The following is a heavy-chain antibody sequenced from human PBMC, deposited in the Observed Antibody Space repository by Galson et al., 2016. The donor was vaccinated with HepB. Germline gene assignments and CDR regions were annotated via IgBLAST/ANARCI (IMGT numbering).Heavy chain of an antibody. V-gene: IGHV3-30*04. Sequence: SLRLSCAASGFTFSSFPMHWVRQAPGKGLEWVAVVSFDGDKRYYAVSVKGRFTVSRDNSNNSLHLQMDSMTSADTGVYYCARGSAVGLFDYWGQGTLVTVSS. J-gene: IGHJ4*02. D-gene: IGHD6-19*01. CDR2: VSFDGDKR. CDR3: ARGSAVGLFDY. CDR1: GFTFSSFP.